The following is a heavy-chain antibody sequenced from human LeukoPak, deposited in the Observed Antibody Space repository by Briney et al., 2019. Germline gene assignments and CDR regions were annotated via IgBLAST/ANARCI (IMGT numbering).Heavy chain of an antibody. CDR2: INPNSGGT. Sequence: ASVKVSCKASGYTFTGYYMHWVRQAPGQGLEWMGRINPNSGGTNYVQKFQGWVTVTTDTAISTAYMELSRLRSEDTAVYYCARAATSQVVVEYYFDYWGQGTLVTVSS. J-gene: IGHJ4*02. CDR3: ARAATSQVVVEYYFDY. D-gene: IGHD2-15*01. CDR1: GYTFTGYY. V-gene: IGHV1-2*04.